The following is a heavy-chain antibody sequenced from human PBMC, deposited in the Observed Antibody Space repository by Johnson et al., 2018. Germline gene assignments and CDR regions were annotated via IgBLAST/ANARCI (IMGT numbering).Heavy chain of an antibody. CDR1: GFTFNNAW. D-gene: IGHD6-6*01. J-gene: IGHJ3*01. Sequence: VQLVESGGGLIKPGGSLRLSCAASGFTFNNAWMNWVRQAPGKGLEWVGRIKSKSDGGTTDYAAPVKGRFSISRDDSQNTRYLQMNSLPTEDTAVYHCTTDPIVARPHAFDLWGQGTMVTVSS. CDR3: TTDPIVARPHAFDL. V-gene: IGHV3-15*07. CDR2: IKSKSDGGTT.